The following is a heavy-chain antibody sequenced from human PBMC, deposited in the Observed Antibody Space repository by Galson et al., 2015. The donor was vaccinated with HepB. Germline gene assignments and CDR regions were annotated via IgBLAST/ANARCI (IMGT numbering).Heavy chain of an antibody. V-gene: IGHV3-23*01. D-gene: IGHD5-12*01. CDR3: AKDGYIVATQIYGMDV. J-gene: IGHJ6*02. CDR2: ITGSGGNI. Sequence: SLRLSCAASGFTFSSYAKSWVRQAPGKGLEWVSGITGSGGNIYYADSVKGRFTISRDNSKTTLYLQMNSLRAEDTAVYYCAKDGYIVATQIYGMDVWGQGTTVTVSS. CDR1: GFTFSSYA.